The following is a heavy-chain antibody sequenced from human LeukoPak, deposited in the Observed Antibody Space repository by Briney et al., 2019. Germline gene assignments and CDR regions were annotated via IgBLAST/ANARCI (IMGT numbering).Heavy chain of an antibody. Sequence: PGRSLRLSCAASGFTFSSYGMHWVRQAPGKGLEWVAVILYDGSNKYYADSVKGRFTISRDNSKNTLYLQMNSLRAEDTAVYYCAKGNLVITTAPFDAFDIWGQGTMVTVSS. CDR3: AKGNLVITTAPFDAFDI. CDR2: ILYDGSNK. CDR1: GFTFSSYG. J-gene: IGHJ3*02. D-gene: IGHD3-22*01. V-gene: IGHV3-30*18.